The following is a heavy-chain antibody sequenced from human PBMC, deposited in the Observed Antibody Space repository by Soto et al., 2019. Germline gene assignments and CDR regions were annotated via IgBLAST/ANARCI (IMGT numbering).Heavy chain of an antibody. V-gene: IGHV3-33*01. CDR1: GFTFSSYG. D-gene: IGHD6-19*01. J-gene: IGHJ4*02. CDR2: IWYDGSNK. CDR3: ARDRFAVAEGVFDY. Sequence: GGSLRLSCAASGFTFSSYGMHWVRQAPGKGLEWVAVIWYDGSNKYYADSVKGRFTISRDNSKNTLYLQMNSLRAEDTAVYYCARDRFAVAEGVFDYWGQGTLVTVSS.